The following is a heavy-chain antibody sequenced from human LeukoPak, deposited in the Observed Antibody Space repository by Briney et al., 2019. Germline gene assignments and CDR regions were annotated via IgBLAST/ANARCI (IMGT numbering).Heavy chain of an antibody. Sequence: GESLKISCKGSGYSSTSYWIGWVRQMPGKGLEWMGIIYPGDSDTRYSPSFQGQVTISADKSISTAYLQWSSLKASDTAMYYCARQGSSSSGGMDVWGQGPTVTVSS. J-gene: IGHJ6*02. CDR1: GYSSTSYW. CDR2: IYPGDSDT. CDR3: ARQGSSSSGGMDV. V-gene: IGHV5-51*01. D-gene: IGHD6-6*01.